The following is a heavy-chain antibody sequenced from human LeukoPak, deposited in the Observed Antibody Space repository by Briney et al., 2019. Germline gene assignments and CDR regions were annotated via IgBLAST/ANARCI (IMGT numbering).Heavy chain of an antibody. CDR2: IYHSGST. Sequence: PSETLSLTCAVYGGSFSGYYWSWIRQPPGKGLEWIGEIYHSGSTNYNPSLKSRVTISVDKSKNQFSLKLSSVTAADTAVYYCARGGQYYYYMDVWGKGTTVTVSS. J-gene: IGHJ6*03. CDR3: ARGGQYYYYMDV. CDR1: GGSFSGYY. V-gene: IGHV4-34*01.